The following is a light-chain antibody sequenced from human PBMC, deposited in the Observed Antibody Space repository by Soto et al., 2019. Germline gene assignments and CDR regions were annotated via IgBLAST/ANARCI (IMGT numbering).Light chain of an antibody. Sequence: QSALTQPASVSGSPGQSITISCTGTSSDVGDYNYVSWYQQHPDKAPKVIIYDVSNRPSGVSNRYSGSKSGNTASLTISGLQAEDEADYYRSSYISSGNYVFGTGTKVTVL. CDR2: DVS. J-gene: IGLJ1*01. CDR1: SSDVGDYNY. V-gene: IGLV2-14*01. CDR3: SSYISSGNYV.